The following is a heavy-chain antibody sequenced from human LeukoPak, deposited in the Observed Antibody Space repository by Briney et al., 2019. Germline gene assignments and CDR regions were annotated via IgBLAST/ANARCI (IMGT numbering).Heavy chain of an antibody. CDR2: INPNSGGT. Sequence: ASVKVSCKASGYTFTGYYMHWVRQAPGRGLEWMGWINPNSGGTNYAQKFQGWVTMTRDTSISTAYMELSRLRSDDTAVYYCAREFVYSSGWAFDYWGQGTLVTVSS. D-gene: IGHD6-19*01. J-gene: IGHJ4*02. V-gene: IGHV1-2*04. CDR1: GYTFTGYY. CDR3: AREFVYSSGWAFDY.